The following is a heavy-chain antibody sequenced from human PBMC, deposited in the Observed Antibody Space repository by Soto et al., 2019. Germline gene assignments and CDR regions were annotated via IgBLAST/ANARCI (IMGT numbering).Heavy chain of an antibody. CDR1: GFTFSGYG. Sequence: QVQLVESGGGVVQPGRSLRLSCAASGFTFSGYGMHWVRQAPGKGLEWLGVISYDGSNKYYADSVKGRFTISSDNSKNTLYLQINSLRVEDTAVYYCAKDRDHSLVRGWFDPWGQGTLVTVSS. CDR3: AKDRDHSLVRGWFDP. V-gene: IGHV3-30*18. CDR2: ISYDGSNK. D-gene: IGHD3-10*01. J-gene: IGHJ5*02.